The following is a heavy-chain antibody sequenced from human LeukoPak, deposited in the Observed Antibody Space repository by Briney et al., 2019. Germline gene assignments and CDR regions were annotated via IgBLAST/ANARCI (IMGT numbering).Heavy chain of an antibody. CDR2: IYYTGST. J-gene: IGHJ1*01. D-gene: IGHD3-22*01. CDR3: ARAVDSSGFSSFQY. CDR1: GHSIINSFY. V-gene: IGHV4-38-2*02. Sequence: PSETLSLTCTVSGHSIINSFYWGWIRQPPGKGLEWIGSIYYTGSTYYNPSLKGRVTISVDTSKNQFSLKLISVTAADTAVYYCARAVDSSGFSSFQYWGQGTLVTVSS.